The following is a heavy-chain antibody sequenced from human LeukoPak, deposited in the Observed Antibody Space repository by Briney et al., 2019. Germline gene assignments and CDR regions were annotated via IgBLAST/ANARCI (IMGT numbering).Heavy chain of an antibody. Sequence: GGSLRLSCEASGFTFSTYNMNWVRQAPGKGLEWVSAISVSGGSTYYADSVKGRFTISRDNSKNTLYLQMKSLRVEDTAVYYCARAQPQTGTTSWFDPWGQGTLVTVSS. J-gene: IGHJ5*02. CDR3: ARAQPQTGTTSWFDP. D-gene: IGHD1-7*01. CDR2: ISVSGGST. V-gene: IGHV3-23*01. CDR1: GFTFSTYN.